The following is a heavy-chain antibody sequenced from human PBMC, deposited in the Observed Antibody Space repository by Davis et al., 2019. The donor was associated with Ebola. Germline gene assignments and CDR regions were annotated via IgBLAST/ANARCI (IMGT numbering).Heavy chain of an antibody. CDR3: ARAVNGNYGKFDY. V-gene: IGHV3-48*04. J-gene: IGHJ4*02. D-gene: IGHD1-7*01. Sequence: GESLKISCAASGFTVSSNYMSWVRQAPGKGLEWVSYISSSSSTIYYADSVKGRFTISRDNAKNSLYLQMNSLRAEDTAVYYCARAVNGNYGKFDYWGQGTLVTVSS. CDR2: ISSSSSTI. CDR1: GFTVSSNY.